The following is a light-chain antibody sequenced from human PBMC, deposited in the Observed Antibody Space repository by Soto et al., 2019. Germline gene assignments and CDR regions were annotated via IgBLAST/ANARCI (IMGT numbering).Light chain of an antibody. V-gene: IGLV2-14*01. CDR3: SSSTSSSLYV. CDR1: SSDVGGYNY. J-gene: IGLJ1*01. Sequence: QSVLTQPASVSGSPGQSITISCTGTSSDVGGYNYVSWYQQHPGKAPKLMIYDVSNRPSGVSNRFSGSTSGNTASLTISGLQAEDEADYYCSSSTSSSLYVFGTGTKLTVL. CDR2: DVS.